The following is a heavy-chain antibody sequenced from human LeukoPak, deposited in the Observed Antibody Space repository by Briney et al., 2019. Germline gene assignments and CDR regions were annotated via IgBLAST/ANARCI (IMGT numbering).Heavy chain of an antibody. V-gene: IGHV3-72*01. J-gene: IGHJ4*02. CDR3: ARASGSYSGYFDY. CDR1: GFTFSNHY. Sequence: GGSLTLSFPASGFTFSNHYRDWFRQPPGKGLEWVGLTKNKANSYTTEYAASVKRRFTISRDDSKNSLYLQMNSLKTEDTAVYYCARASGSYSGYFDYWGQGTLVTVSS. D-gene: IGHD1-26*01. CDR2: TKNKANSYTT.